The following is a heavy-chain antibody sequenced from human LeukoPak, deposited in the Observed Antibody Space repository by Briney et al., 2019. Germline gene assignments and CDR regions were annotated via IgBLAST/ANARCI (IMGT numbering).Heavy chain of an antibody. CDR1: GGTFSSYA. V-gene: IGHV1-69*04. Sequence: SVKVSCKASGGTFSSYAISWVRQAPGQGLEWMGRIIPILGIANYAQKFQGRVTITADTSTSTAYMELRSLRSDDPAVYYCARIVPAAKRNWFDPWGQGTLVTVSS. J-gene: IGHJ5*02. CDR2: IIPILGIA. D-gene: IGHD2-2*01. CDR3: ARIVPAAKRNWFDP.